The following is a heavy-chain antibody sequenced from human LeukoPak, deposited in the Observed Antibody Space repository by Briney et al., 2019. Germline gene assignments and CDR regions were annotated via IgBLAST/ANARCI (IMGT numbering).Heavy chain of an antibody. D-gene: IGHD3-22*01. CDR3: ARDSSTKDYYDSSGYDPYFDY. CDR2: IWYDGSNK. CDR1: GFTFSSYG. J-gene: IGHJ4*02. V-gene: IGHV3-33*01. Sequence: GGSLRLSCAASGFTFSSYGMHWVRQAPGKGLEWVAVIWYDGSNKYYADSVKGRFTISRDNSKNTLYLQMNSLRAEDTAVYYCARDSSTKDYYDSSGYDPYFDYWGRGTLVTVSS.